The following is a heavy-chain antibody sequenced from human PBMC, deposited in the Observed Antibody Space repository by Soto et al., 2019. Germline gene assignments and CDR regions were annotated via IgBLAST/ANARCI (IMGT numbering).Heavy chain of an antibody. J-gene: IGHJ4*02. CDR3: AKDRGRLLWFGELLMVFDY. Sequence: GGSLRLSCAASGFTFSSYAMSWVRQAPGKGLEWVSAISGSGGSTYYADSVKGRFTISRDNSKNTLYLQMNSLRAEDTAVYYCAKDRGRLLWFGELLMVFDYWGQGTLVTVSS. D-gene: IGHD3-10*01. CDR2: ISGSGGST. V-gene: IGHV3-23*01. CDR1: GFTFSSYA.